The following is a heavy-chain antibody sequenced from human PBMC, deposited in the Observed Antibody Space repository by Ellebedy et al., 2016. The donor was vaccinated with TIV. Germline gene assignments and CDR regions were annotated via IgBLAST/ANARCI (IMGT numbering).Heavy chain of an antibody. D-gene: IGHD3-10*01. CDR1: RFTVSSNF. CDR3: AAWLRFGDLVPFDP. V-gene: IGHV3-66*01. Sequence: PGGSLRLSCEGFRFTVSSNFMTWVRQAPGKGLEWVSGIDSGGKTFYPDSVKGRFTISRDNSKNTVFLQMNSLRPEDTAVYYCAAWLRFGDLVPFDPWGQGTLVTVSS. J-gene: IGHJ5*02. CDR2: IDSGGKT.